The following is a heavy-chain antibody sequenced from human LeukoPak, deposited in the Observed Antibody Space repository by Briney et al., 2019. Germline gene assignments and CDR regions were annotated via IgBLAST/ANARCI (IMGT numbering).Heavy chain of an antibody. D-gene: IGHD3-3*01. CDR2: INPSGGST. J-gene: IGHJ6*03. CDR3: ARNDFWSGYGALHYYYMDV. V-gene: IGHV1-46*01. CDR1: GYTFPNNY. Sequence: GASVKVSCKASGYTFPNNYMHWVRQAPGQGLEWMGLINPSGGSTTYAQKFRGRLTMTRDMSTSTVYMELSSLRSEDTAVYYCARNDFWSGYGALHYYYMDVWGKGTTVTVSS.